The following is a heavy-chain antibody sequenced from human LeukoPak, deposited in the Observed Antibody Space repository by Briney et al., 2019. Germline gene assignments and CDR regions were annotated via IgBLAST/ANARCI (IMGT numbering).Heavy chain of an antibody. CDR2: INAGNGNT. V-gene: IGHV1-3*01. J-gene: IGHJ4*02. CDR3: ARASPTGYSSGWYDY. CDR1: GYTFTSYA. D-gene: IGHD6-19*01. Sequence: ASVKVSCKASGYTFTSYAMHWVRQAPGQRLEWMGWINAGNGNTKYSQKFQGRVTITRDTSASTAYTELSSLRSEDTAVYYCARASPTGYSSGWYDYWGQGTLVTVSS.